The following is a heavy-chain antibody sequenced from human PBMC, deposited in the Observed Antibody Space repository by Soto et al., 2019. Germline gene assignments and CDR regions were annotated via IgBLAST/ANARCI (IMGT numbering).Heavy chain of an antibody. D-gene: IGHD6-19*01. CDR2: ISKGGSNL. Sequence: QGQLEESGGGVVQPGRSLRLSCAASGFTLSSYAIHWVRQAPGKGLGWVTVISKGGSNLYFADSVKGRFTISKDNSKNPLYLEMNRLRSADTAVYYCAREVEYTSAFGISSSFDYWGQGTLVTVSS. CDR1: GFTLSSYA. V-gene: IGHV3-30-3*01. J-gene: IGHJ4*02. CDR3: AREVEYTSAFGISSSFDY.